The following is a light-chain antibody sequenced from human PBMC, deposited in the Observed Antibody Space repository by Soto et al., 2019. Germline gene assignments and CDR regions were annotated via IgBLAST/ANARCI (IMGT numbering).Light chain of an antibody. CDR3: QHSYSTPSLT. V-gene: IGKV1-39*01. CDR1: QSISSY. Sequence: DIQMTQSPSSLSASVGARVTITCRASQSISSYLNWYQQKPGKAPKLLIYAASSLQSGVPSRFSGSGSGTDFTLTISSLQPEDFATYYCQHSYSTPSLTFGGGTKVDI. J-gene: IGKJ4*01. CDR2: AAS.